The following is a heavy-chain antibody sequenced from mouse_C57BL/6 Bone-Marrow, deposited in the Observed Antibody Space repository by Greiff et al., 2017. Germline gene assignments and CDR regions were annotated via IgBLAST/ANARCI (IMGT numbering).Heavy chain of an antibody. D-gene: IGHD1-1*01. J-gene: IGHJ2*01. Sequence: EVQLQQSGPGLVKPSQSLSLTCSVTGYSITSGYYWNWIRQFPGNKLEWMGYISYDGSNNYNPSLKNRISITRDTSKNQFFLKLNSVTTEDTATYYCAREVLLRSHYFDYWGQGTTLTVSS. V-gene: IGHV3-6*01. CDR1: GYSITSGYY. CDR2: ISYDGSN. CDR3: AREVLLRSHYFDY.